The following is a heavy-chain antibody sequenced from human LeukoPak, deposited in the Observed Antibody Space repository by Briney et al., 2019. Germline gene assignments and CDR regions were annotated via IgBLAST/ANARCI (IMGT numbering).Heavy chain of an antibody. J-gene: IGHJ4*02. Sequence: SETLSLTCTVSGGSITTYSWSWIRQPAGKGLELIGRIYASGSTTYSPSLKSRVTMSVDTSKNQFSVRLTSVAAADTAVYYCARAAYCSGASCYFDYWGQGTLVTVSS. CDR1: GGSITTYS. CDR3: ARAAYCSGASCYFDY. D-gene: IGHD2-15*01. CDR2: IYASGST. V-gene: IGHV4-4*07.